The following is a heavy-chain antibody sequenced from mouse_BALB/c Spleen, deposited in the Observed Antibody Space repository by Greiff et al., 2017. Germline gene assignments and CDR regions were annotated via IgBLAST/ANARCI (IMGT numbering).Heavy chain of an antibody. Sequence: EVKLMESGGDLVKPGGSLKLSCAASGFTFSSYGMSWVRQTPDKRLEWVATISSGGSYTYYPDSVKGRFTISRDNAKNTLYLQMSSLKSEDTAMYYCARQYGSSPHWYFDVWGAGTTVTVSS. V-gene: IGHV5-6*01. CDR3: ARQYGSSPHWYFDV. J-gene: IGHJ1*01. CDR2: ISSGGSYT. CDR1: GFTFSSYG. D-gene: IGHD1-1*01.